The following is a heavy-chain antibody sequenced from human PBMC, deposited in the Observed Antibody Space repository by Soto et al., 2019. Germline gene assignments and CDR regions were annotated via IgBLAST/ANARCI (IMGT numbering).Heavy chain of an antibody. V-gene: IGHV4-34*01. CDR1: GGSFSGYY. D-gene: IGHD2-2*01. Sequence: SETLSLTCAVYGGSFSGYYWSWIRQPPGKGLEWIGEINHSGSTNYNPSLKSRVTISVDTSKNQFSVKLSSVTAADTAVYYCARGIVVVPAAMGSYYYYCYGMDVWGQGTTVTVSS. J-gene: IGHJ6*02. CDR3: ARGIVVVPAAMGSYYYYCYGMDV. CDR2: INHSGST.